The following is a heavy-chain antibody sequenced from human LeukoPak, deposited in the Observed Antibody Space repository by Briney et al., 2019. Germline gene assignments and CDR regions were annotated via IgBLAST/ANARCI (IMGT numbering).Heavy chain of an antibody. V-gene: IGHV4-4*07. CDR1: GVSISSYY. CDR3: ARGVVPAARGWVLGYYMDV. J-gene: IGHJ6*03. D-gene: IGHD2-2*01. CDR2: IYTSGST. Sequence: SETLSLTCTVSGVSISSYYWSWIRQPAGKGLEWIGRIYTSGSTNYNPSLKSRVTMSVDTSKNQFSLKLSSVTAADTAVYYCARGVVPAARGWVLGYYMDVWGKGTTVTVSS.